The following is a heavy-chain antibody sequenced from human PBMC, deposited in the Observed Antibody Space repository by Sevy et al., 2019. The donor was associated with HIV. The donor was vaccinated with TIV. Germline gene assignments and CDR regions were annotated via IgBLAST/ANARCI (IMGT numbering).Heavy chain of an antibody. CDR2: IHYSGRT. CDR3: ARDHGYSNGWFPYYYYYGMDV. Sequence: SETLSLTCSVSGGSISRHSYYWTWIRQHPGKGLEWIGYIHYSGRTYYNPSLKSRVTISLDTSKNQFSLRLRSVTAADTAVYYCARDHGYSNGWFPYYYYYGMDVWGPGTTVTVSS. CDR1: GGSISRHSYY. V-gene: IGHV4-31*03. D-gene: IGHD6-19*01. J-gene: IGHJ6*02.